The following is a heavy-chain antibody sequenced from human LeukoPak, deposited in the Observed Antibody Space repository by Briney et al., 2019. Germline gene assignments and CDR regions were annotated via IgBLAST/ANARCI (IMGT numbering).Heavy chain of an antibody. CDR1: GGSISSSNW. D-gene: IGHD5-24*01. Sequence: GTLSLTCAVSGGSISSSNWWSWVRQPPGKGLEWMASINQDGSEKYYLDSVKSRFTISRDNAKNSLYLQMNSLRDEDTAVYSCARDGVRDGLYFDRWGQGTLVTVSS. J-gene: IGHJ4*02. CDR2: INQDGSEK. CDR3: ARDGVRDGLYFDR. V-gene: IGHV3-7*01.